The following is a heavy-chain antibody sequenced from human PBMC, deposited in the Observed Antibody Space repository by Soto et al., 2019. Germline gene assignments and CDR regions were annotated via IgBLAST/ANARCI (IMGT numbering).Heavy chain of an antibody. CDR2: INPSGTTA. CDR1: GYTFTSFY. Sequence: QVQLVQSGAEVKKPGASVKVYGKASGYTFTSFYMHWVRQAPGQGLEWMGIINPSGTTADYAQKFQGRVNMTRDTSTSTYYMELSSLTSEDTAVYYCAKPQIARHYYYGMEVWGQGTAVAVSS. V-gene: IGHV1-46*01. J-gene: IGHJ6*02. CDR3: AKPQIARHYYYGMEV.